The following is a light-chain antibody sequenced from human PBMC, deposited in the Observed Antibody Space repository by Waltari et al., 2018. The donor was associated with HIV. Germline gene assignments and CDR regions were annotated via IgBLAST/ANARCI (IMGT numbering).Light chain of an antibody. CDR3: MIWHGNIWV. V-gene: IGLV5-45*03. J-gene: IGLJ3*02. Sequence: QAVLTQPSSLSASPGASVSLTCTLRSGISVATHRIYWYQQTPGSPPRYLLRYKSDSDKQLASGVPSRFSGSTDVPANAGSLVISGLQSEDESDYYCMIWHGNIWVFGGGTKLTVL. CDR2: YKSDSDK. CDR1: SGISVATHR.